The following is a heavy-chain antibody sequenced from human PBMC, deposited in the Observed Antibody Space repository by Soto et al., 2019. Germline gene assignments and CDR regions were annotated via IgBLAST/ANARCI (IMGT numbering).Heavy chain of an antibody. J-gene: IGHJ5*02. CDR2: ITYAGSS. Sequence: QVHLQESGPGLVKPSETLSLTCSVSGGSMSGLYWSWIRQPPGKGLEWIGYITYAGSSYESPSVKSRVTISIDTSKNQFSLRLRSLTAADTAVYYCARELSAGAPARFDLWGQGTLVTISS. CDR1: GGSMSGLY. CDR3: ARELSAGAPARFDL. V-gene: IGHV4-59*01. D-gene: IGHD1-1*01.